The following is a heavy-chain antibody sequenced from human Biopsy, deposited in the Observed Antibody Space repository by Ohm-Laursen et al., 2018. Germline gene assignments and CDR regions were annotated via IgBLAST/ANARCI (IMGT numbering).Heavy chain of an antibody. J-gene: IGHJ4*02. CDR3: ARVGVGAPSIDYFDS. Sequence: TLSLTCTVSGGSISSYYWNWIRQPPGKGLEWIGYIYYSGSTNYNPSLKSRVTISVDRSKNHFSLELSSATAADTAVYYCARVGVGAPSIDYFDSWGQGALVTVSS. V-gene: IGHV4-59*01. D-gene: IGHD1-26*01. CDR2: IYYSGST. CDR1: GGSISSYY.